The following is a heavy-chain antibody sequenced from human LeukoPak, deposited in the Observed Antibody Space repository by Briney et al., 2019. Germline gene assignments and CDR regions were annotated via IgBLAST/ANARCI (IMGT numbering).Heavy chain of an antibody. Sequence: SETLSLTCAVYGGSFSGYYWSWIRQPPGKGLEWIGEINHSGSTNYNPSLKSRVTISVDTSKNQFSLKLSSVTAADTAVYYCARLVVVTAISGMDVWGQGTTVTVSS. J-gene: IGHJ6*02. V-gene: IGHV4-34*01. D-gene: IGHD2-21*02. CDR1: GGSFSGYY. CDR3: ARLVVVTAISGMDV. CDR2: INHSGST.